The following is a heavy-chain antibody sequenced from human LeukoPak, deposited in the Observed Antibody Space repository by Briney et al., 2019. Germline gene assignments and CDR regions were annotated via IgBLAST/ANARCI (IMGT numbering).Heavy chain of an antibody. CDR3: ARKGTIFWNYGMDV. CDR2: MNPNSGNT. V-gene: IGHV1-8*01. J-gene: IGHJ6*02. D-gene: IGHD3-9*01. Sequence: ASVKVSCKASGYTFTSYDINWVRQATGQGLEWMGWMNPNSGNTGYAQKFQGRVTMTRNTSISTAYMELSSLRSEDTAVYYCARKGTIFWNYGMDVWGQGTTVTVSS. CDR1: GYTFTSYD.